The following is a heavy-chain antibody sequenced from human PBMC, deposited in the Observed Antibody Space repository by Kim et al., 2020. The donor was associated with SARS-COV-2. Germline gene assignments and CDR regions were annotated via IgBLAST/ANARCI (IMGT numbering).Heavy chain of an antibody. CDR3: ARGRVTPLFGWFDP. V-gene: IGHV5-51*01. D-gene: IGHD2-21*01. Sequence: SPSSQGRVTISADKSISTAYLQWSSLKASDTAMYYCARGRVTPLFGWFDPWGQGTLVTVSS. J-gene: IGHJ5*02.